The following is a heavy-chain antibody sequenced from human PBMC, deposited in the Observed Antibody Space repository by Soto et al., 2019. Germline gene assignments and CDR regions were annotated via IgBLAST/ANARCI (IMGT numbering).Heavy chain of an antibody. V-gene: IGHV3-30*01. Sequence: GGSLRLSCAASGFTFSSYAMHWVRQAPGKGLEWLAVVSYDGTEKYYADSVKGRFPISRDRSKDTLYLQMNSLRREDTAVYYCAREGEALDYWGQGTLVTVSS. CDR2: VSYDGTEK. D-gene: IGHD3-3*02. J-gene: IGHJ4*02. CDR1: GFTFSSYA. CDR3: AREGEALDY.